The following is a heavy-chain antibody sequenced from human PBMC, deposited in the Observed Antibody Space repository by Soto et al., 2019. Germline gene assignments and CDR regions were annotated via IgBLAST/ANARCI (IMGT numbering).Heavy chain of an antibody. D-gene: IGHD6-6*01. V-gene: IGHV1-69*13. Sequence: GASVKVSCKASGGTFSSYAISGVRQAPGQGLEWMGGIIPIFGTANYAQKFQGRVTITADESTSTAYMELSSLRSEDTAVYYCARAPAARLDFDYWGQGTLVTVSS. J-gene: IGHJ4*02. CDR2: IIPIFGTA. CDR1: GGTFSSYA. CDR3: ARAPAARLDFDY.